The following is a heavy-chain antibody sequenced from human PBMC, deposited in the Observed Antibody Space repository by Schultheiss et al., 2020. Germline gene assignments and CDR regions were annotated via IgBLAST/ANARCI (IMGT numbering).Heavy chain of an antibody. CDR3: AKVHPKNWNYFDY. CDR1: GFTFSSYA. Sequence: GGSLRLSCAASGFTFSSYAMHWVRQVPGKGLEWVTFLSFDGGKEFYADSVKGRFTVSRDSSKNTVFLQMNSLRGDDTAVYYCAKVHPKNWNYFDYWGQGTLVTVSS. J-gene: IGHJ4*02. CDR2: LSFDGGKE. V-gene: IGHV3-30-3*02. D-gene: IGHD1-1*01.